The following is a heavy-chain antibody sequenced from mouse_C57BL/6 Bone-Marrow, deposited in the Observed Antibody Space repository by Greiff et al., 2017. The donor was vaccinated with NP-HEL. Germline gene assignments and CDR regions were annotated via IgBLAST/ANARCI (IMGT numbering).Heavy chain of an antibody. D-gene: IGHD2-2*01. CDR1: GYTFTSYW. V-gene: IGHV1-55*01. Sequence: QVQLQQPGAELVKPGASVKMSCKASGYTFTSYWITWVKQRPGQGLEWIGDIYPGSGSTNYNEKFKSKATLTVDTSSSTAYMQLSSLTSEDSAVYYGARSWGNDLYWYFDVWGTGTTVTVSS. CDR3: ARSWGNDLYWYFDV. J-gene: IGHJ1*03. CDR2: IYPGSGST.